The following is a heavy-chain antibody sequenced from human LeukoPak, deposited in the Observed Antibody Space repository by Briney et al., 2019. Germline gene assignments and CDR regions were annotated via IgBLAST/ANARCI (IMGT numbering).Heavy chain of an antibody. CDR1: GYTFTSYY. Sequence: ASVKVSCKASGYTFTSYYMHWVRQAPGQGLEWMGIINPSGGSTNYAQKIQGRVIMTTDTSTSTAYMELRSLRSDDTAVYYCARDLPYSSSWESIDYWGQGTLVTVST. V-gene: IGHV1-46*01. D-gene: IGHD6-13*01. CDR2: INPSGGST. CDR3: ARDLPYSSSWESIDY. J-gene: IGHJ4*02.